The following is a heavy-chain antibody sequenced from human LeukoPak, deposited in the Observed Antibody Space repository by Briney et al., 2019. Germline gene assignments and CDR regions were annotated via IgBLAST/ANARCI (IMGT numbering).Heavy chain of an antibody. D-gene: IGHD2-8*01. V-gene: IGHV4-39*07. Sequence: PSETLSLTCTVSDGSISTSDYYWGWIRQPPGKGLEWIGSIYYSGSTYYNPSLRGRVTIFVDSSKSQFSLKLTSVTAADTAVYYCARTNGYYYYMDVWGKGTTVTVSS. J-gene: IGHJ6*03. CDR1: DGSISTSDYY. CDR3: ARTNGYYYYMDV. CDR2: IYYSGST.